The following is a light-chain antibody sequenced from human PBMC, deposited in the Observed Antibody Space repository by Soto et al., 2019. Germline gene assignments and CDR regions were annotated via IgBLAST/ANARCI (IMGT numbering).Light chain of an antibody. CDR3: QQHDDWPPFT. J-gene: IGKJ4*01. V-gene: IGKV3D-15*01. CDR2: GAS. Sequence: EIVMTQSPATLSVSLGERVTLSCRASQSVGSNLAWYQQKPGQAPRLLIYGASTRASGIPTRFSGSGSGTDFTLTISSLQSEDFAVYYCQQHDDWPPFTFGGGTRVDIK. CDR1: QSVGSN.